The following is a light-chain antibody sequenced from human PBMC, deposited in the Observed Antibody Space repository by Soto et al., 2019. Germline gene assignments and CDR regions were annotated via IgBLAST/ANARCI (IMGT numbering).Light chain of an antibody. J-gene: IGLJ2*01. CDR2: DVS. V-gene: IGLV2-11*01. CDR3: CSYAGSNTLV. Sequence: QSALPQPRSVSGSPGQSITISCSGTIRDIGGYNFISWYQQHPGTAPKIIIYDVSKRPSGVPDRFSGSTSGNTASLTISGLQAEDDAFYYCCSYAGSNTLVFGGGTKLTVL. CDR1: IRDIGGYNF.